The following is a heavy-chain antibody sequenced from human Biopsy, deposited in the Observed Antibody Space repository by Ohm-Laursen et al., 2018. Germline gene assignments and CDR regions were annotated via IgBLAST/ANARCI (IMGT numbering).Heavy chain of an antibody. J-gene: IGHJ4*02. CDR3: ARHSLDDFWSGAHYYFDY. D-gene: IGHD3-3*01. Sequence: GTLSLTCSVSGGSISSRNHYWGWLRQPPGKGLEWIGHVYYSGSTFYNSSLESRVTVSVDTSKNQPHLRLTSMSASDTAVYYCARHSLDDFWSGAHYYFDYWGLGTLVTVSS. CDR2: VYYSGST. V-gene: IGHV4-39*01. CDR1: GGSISSRNHY.